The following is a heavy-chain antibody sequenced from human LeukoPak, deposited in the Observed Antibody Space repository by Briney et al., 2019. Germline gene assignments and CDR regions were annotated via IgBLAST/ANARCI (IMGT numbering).Heavy chain of an antibody. J-gene: IGHJ4*02. D-gene: IGHD2-8*01. CDR1: GGSISSSSNY. CDR2: IYYSGSI. CDR3: ARAMYGPRRYFDY. Sequence: ETLSLTCTVSGGSISSSSNYWGWIRQPPGTGLEWIGSIYYSGSIYYNPSLKSRVTVFVDTSRNQFSLKLSSVTAADTAVYYCARAMYGPRRYFDYWGQGTLVTVSS. V-gene: IGHV4-39*01.